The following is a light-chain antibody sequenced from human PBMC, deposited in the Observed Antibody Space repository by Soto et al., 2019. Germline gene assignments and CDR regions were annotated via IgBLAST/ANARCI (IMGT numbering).Light chain of an antibody. CDR2: GAS. V-gene: IGKV1-12*01. J-gene: IGKJ1*01. CDR1: QDISSW. Sequence: DIQMTQSPSSVSASVGDRVTITCRASQDISSWVAWYQQKPGKAPKVLIYGASNLQSGVPSRFSGSASGTDFTLTISSLQPEDFATYYCLQDYTYPWTFGQGTKVDIK. CDR3: LQDYTYPWT.